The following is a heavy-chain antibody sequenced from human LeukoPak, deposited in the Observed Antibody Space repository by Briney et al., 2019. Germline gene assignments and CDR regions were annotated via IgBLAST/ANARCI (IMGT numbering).Heavy chain of an antibody. CDR1: GGSISSYY. Sequence: SETLSLTCTVSGGSISSYYWSWIRQPPGKGLEWIGYIYYSGSTNYNPSLKSRVTISVDTSKNQFSLKLGSVTAADTAVYYCARGMTGYKGYYFDYWGQGTLVTVSS. CDR3: ARGMTGYKGYYFDY. D-gene: IGHD3-9*01. J-gene: IGHJ4*02. V-gene: IGHV4-59*01. CDR2: IYYSGST.